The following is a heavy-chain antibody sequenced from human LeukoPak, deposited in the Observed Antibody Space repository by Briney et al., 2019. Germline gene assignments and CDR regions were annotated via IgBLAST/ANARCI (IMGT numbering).Heavy chain of an antibody. D-gene: IGHD6-13*01. V-gene: IGHV3-15*01. CDR1: GFTFSNAW. Sequence: GGSLRLSCAASGFTFSNAWMSWVRQAPGKGLEWVGRIKSKTDGGTTDYAAPVKGRFTISRDDSKNTLYLQMNSLKTEDTAVYYCTTVLVLYYYYMDVWGKGTTVTVSS. CDR2: IKSKTDGGTT. CDR3: TTVLVLYYYYMDV. J-gene: IGHJ6*03.